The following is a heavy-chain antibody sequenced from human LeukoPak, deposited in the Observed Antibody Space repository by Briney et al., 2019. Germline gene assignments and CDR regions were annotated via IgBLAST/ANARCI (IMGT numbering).Heavy chain of an antibody. J-gene: IGHJ4*02. CDR3: ARILDSAWGELGY. Sequence: QSGGSLRLSCAGSGFSFSSYGMHWVRQAPGKGLEWMAFIRSDGSNKYYADSVKGRFTISRDNSMNTLYLQMNSLRAEDTAVYYCARILDSAWGELGYWGQGTLVTVPS. D-gene: IGHD6-19*01. CDR2: IRSDGSNK. CDR1: GFSFSSYG. V-gene: IGHV3-30*02.